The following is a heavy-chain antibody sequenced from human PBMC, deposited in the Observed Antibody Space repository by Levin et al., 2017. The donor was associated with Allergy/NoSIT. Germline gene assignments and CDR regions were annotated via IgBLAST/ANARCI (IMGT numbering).Heavy chain of an antibody. Sequence: GESLKISCKASGYTFKNYGISWVRQAPGQGLEWMGWISTHNGNTNYAQNFQGRVTMTTDTSTSTADMELRSLISDDTAVYYCARFVVTPVSYFYMDVWGKGTTVTVSS. J-gene: IGHJ6*03. D-gene: IGHD2-2*01. V-gene: IGHV1-18*01. CDR1: GYTFKNYG. CDR2: ISTHNGNT. CDR3: ARFVVTPVSYFYMDV.